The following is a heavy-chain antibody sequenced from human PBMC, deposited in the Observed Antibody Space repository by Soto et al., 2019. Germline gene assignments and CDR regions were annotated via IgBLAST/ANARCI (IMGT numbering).Heavy chain of an antibody. V-gene: IGHV4-34*01. CDR2: TNPGGST. D-gene: IGHD3-3*02. Sequence: PSETLSLTCAVYGGSFSGYYWSWIRQPPGKGLEWIGETNPGGSTNYNPSLKSRVTISVDTSKNQFSLKLSSVTAADTAVYYCARGLSFSGYYYYMEVWGKGTTVTVSS. CDR3: ARGLSFSGYYYYMEV. CDR1: GGSFSGYY. J-gene: IGHJ6*03.